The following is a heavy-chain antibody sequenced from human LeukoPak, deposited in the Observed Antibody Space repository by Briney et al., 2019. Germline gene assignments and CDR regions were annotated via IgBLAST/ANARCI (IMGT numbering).Heavy chain of an antibody. Sequence: GGSLRLACAASGFTFSRNWMSWVRQAPGRGLEWVANIKQDGSDKYYVDSVKGRFTISRDNAKTSLFLQMNSLRAEDTAVYYCAREVYGDNYFDYWGQGTLVTVAS. D-gene: IGHD4-17*01. CDR3: AREVYGDNYFDY. J-gene: IGHJ4*02. CDR1: GFTFSRNW. V-gene: IGHV3-7*05. CDR2: IKQDGSDK.